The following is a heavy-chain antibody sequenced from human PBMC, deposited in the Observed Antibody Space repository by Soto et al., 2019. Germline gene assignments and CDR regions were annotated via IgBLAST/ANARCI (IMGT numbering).Heavy chain of an antibody. Sequence: ASVKVSCKASGYTFTGHYMHWVRQAPGQGPEWMGWINPNSGGTNYAQKFQGRVTMTRDTSISTAYMELSRLRSDDTAVYYCARYCCGTSCSVYKVMVDWGQGTTVTVSS. CDR3: ARYCCGTSCSVYKVMVD. V-gene: IGHV1-2*02. CDR1: GYTFTGHY. CDR2: INPNSGGT. D-gene: IGHD2-2*01. J-gene: IGHJ6*02.